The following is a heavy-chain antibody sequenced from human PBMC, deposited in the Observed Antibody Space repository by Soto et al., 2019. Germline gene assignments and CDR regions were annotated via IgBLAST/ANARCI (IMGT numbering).Heavy chain of an antibody. J-gene: IGHJ4*02. Sequence: GGSLRLSCAASGFTVSSNYMSWVRQAPGKGLEWVSVIYSGGSTYYADSVKGRFTISRDNSKNTLYLQMNSLRAEDTAVYYCARESYDSSGYWAPYFDYWGQGTLVTVSS. CDR1: GFTVSSNY. CDR3: ARESYDSSGYWAPYFDY. CDR2: IYSGGST. V-gene: IGHV3-53*01. D-gene: IGHD3-22*01.